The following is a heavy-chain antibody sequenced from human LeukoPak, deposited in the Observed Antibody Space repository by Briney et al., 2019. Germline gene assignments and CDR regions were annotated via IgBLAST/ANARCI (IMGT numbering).Heavy chain of an antibody. CDR3: ASPPPDCSSTSCYSEYFQH. CDR2: INPNSGGT. J-gene: IGHJ1*01. V-gene: IGHV1-2*02. CDR1: GYTFTGYY. D-gene: IGHD2-2*01. Sequence: GASVKVSCKASGYTFTGYYMHWVRQAPGQGLEWMGWINPNSGGTNYAQKFQGRVTMTRDTSISTAYMELSRLRSDDTAVYYCASPPPDCSSTSCYSEYFQHWARAPWSPSPQ.